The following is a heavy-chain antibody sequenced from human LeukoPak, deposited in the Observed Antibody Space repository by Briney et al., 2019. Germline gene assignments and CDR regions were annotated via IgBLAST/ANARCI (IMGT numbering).Heavy chain of an antibody. D-gene: IGHD3-10*01. J-gene: IGHJ4*02. Sequence: SETLSLTCTVSGGSISSYYWSWIRQPAGKGLEWIGRIYTSGSTNYNPSLKSRVTMSIDTSKNQFSLKLSSVTAADTAVYYCARAGDGSGSYDNADYDYWGQGTLVTVSS. CDR1: GGSISSYY. CDR3: ARAGDGSGSYDNADYDY. CDR2: IYTSGST. V-gene: IGHV4-4*07.